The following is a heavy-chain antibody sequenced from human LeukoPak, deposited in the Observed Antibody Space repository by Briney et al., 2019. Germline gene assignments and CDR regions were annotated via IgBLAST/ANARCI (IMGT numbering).Heavy chain of an antibody. J-gene: IGHJ4*02. CDR2: IGTAGDT. CDR1: GFASSSYD. D-gene: IGHD5-18*01. Sequence: GGSLRLSCAASGFASSSYDMHWVRQATGKGLEWVSAIGTAGDTYYPGSVKGRFTISRENAKNSLYLQMNSLRAGDTAVYYCARDNGYSYGYQLDYWGQGTLVTVSS. CDR3: ARDNGYSYGYQLDY. V-gene: IGHV3-13*01.